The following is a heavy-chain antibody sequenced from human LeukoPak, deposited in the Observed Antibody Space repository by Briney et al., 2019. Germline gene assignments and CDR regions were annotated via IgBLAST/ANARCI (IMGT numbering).Heavy chain of an antibody. CDR1: GFTFSSYG. Sequence: GGSLRLSCAASGFTFSSYGMSWVRQAPGKGLEWVSAISGSGGSTYYADSVKGRFTSSRDNSKNTLYLQMNSLRAEDTAVYYCAKDRVGGSGSYYNYWGQGTLVTVSS. D-gene: IGHD3-10*01. J-gene: IGHJ4*02. CDR2: ISGSGGST. V-gene: IGHV3-23*01. CDR3: AKDRVGGSGSYYNY.